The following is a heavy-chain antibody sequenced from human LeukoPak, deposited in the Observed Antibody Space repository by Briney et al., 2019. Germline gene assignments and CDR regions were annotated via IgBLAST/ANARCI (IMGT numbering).Heavy chain of an antibody. V-gene: IGHV3-7*04. CDR3: ARESDSSGFGAFDI. D-gene: IGHD3-22*01. Sequence: PGGSLRLSCAASAFTFSNYWMTRVRQAPGKGLEWVANIKQGGSEKYYVDSVKGRFTISRDNAKNSLYLQMNSLRAEDTAVYYCARESDSSGFGAFDIWGQGTMVTVSS. J-gene: IGHJ3*02. CDR1: AFTFSNYW. CDR2: IKQGGSEK.